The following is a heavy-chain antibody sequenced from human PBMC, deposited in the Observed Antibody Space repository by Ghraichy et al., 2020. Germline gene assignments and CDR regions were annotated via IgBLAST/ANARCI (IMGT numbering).Heavy chain of an antibody. Sequence: SETLSLTCTVSGGSISSGSYYWSWIRQPAGKGLEWIGRIYTSGSTNYNPSLKSRVTISVDTSKNQFSLKLSSVTAADTAVYYCARGGGKWDQLPWGQGTLVTVSS. V-gene: IGHV4-61*02. J-gene: IGHJ5*02. CDR3: ARGGGKWDQLP. CDR1: GGSISSGSYY. CDR2: IYTSGST. D-gene: IGHD1-26*01.